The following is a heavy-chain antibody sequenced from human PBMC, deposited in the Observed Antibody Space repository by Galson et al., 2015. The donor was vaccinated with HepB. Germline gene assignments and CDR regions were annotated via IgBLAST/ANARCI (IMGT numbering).Heavy chain of an antibody. Sequence: CAISGDSVSSTSAVWNWVRQSPSRGLEWLGRAWYRSKWYYEFAVSVESRITINPDTSKNQFSLQLSSVTPEDTAVYYCARTQVGAAYFDHWGQGTLVTVSS. CDR1: GDSVSSTSAV. V-gene: IGHV6-1*01. J-gene: IGHJ4*02. CDR3: ARTQVGAAYFDH. D-gene: IGHD1-26*01. CDR2: AWYRSKWYY.